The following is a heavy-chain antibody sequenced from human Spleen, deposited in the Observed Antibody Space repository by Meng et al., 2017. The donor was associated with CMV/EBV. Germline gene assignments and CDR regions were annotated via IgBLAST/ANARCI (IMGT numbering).Heavy chain of an antibody. CDR3: AHRLDSSGYDDAFDI. J-gene: IGHJ3*02. CDR2: IYWNDDK. CDR1: GFSLSTSGVG. D-gene: IGHD3-22*01. V-gene: IGHV2-5*01. Sequence: SGPTLVKPTQTLTLTCTFSGFSLSTSGVGVGWIRQPPGRALEWLALIYWNDDKRYSPSLKSRLTITKDTSKNQVVLTMTNMDPVDTATYYCAHRLDSSGYDDAFDIWGQGTMVTVSS.